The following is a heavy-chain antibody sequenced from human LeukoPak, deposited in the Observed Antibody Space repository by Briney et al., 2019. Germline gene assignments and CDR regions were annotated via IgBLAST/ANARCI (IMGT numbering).Heavy chain of an antibody. Sequence: AGGSLRLSCAASGFTFHHYGMSWVRQAPGPGLEWVSGTNWNGGDIGYADSVKGRFTISRDNSKNTLYLQVNSLRAEDTAVYYCAKGGSGGSSFDYWGQGTLVTVSS. D-gene: IGHD2-15*01. CDR1: GFTFHHYG. CDR2: TNWNGGDI. V-gene: IGHV3-20*04. CDR3: AKGGSGGSSFDY. J-gene: IGHJ4*02.